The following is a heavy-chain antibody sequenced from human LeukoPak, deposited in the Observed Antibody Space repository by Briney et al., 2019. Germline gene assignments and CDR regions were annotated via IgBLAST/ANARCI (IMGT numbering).Heavy chain of an antibody. Sequence: GGSLRLSCAASGFTFSSYGVHWVRQAPGKGLEWVAVISYDGSNKYYADSVKGRFTISRDNSKNTLYLQMNSLRAEDTAVYYCAKDSVYGSGSYYGMDVWGKGTTVTVSS. CDR1: GFTFSSYG. CDR2: ISYDGSNK. J-gene: IGHJ6*04. V-gene: IGHV3-30*18. CDR3: AKDSVYGSGSYYGMDV. D-gene: IGHD3-10*01.